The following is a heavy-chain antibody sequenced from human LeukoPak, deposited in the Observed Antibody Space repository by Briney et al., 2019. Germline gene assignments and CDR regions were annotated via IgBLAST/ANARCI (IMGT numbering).Heavy chain of an antibody. CDR1: DDSMSSYY. Sequence: SETLSLTCTVSDDSMSSYYCSWIRQPPGKGLEWIGYISYTGSTSYNPSLKSRVTISVDWSKNQFSLRLTSVTAADTAVYYCARGPGRWGQGTLVTVSS. J-gene: IGHJ1*01. CDR2: ISYTGST. V-gene: IGHV4-59*01. CDR3: ARGPGR.